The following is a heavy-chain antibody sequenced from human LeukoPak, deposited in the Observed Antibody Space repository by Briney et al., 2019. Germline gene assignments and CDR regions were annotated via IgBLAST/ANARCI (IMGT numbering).Heavy chain of an antibody. CDR1: GFTFSSYG. CDR2: IRYDGSNK. V-gene: IGHV3-30*02. J-gene: IGHJ4*02. Sequence: LTGGSLRLSCAASGFTFSSYGMHWVRQAPGKGLEWVAFIRYDGSNKYYADSVKGRFTISRDNSKNTLYLQINSLRAEDTAVYYCAKDLLFGVVNPRYYFDYWGQGTLVTVSS. CDR3: AKDLLFGVVNPRYYFDY. D-gene: IGHD3-3*01.